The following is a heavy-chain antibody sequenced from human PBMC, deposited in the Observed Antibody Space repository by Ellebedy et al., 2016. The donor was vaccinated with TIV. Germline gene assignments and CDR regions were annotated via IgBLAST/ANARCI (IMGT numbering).Heavy chain of an antibody. CDR1: GYIFTNYW. Sequence: GGSLRLSXQGSGYIFTNYWIDWMRQMPGRGLEWVGIIYPGDSDTIYSPSFQGQVTISVDKSISTAYLQWSSLKASDTAMYYCARHRSDGGRYIDAFDIWGQGTMVTVSS. CDR2: IYPGDSDT. CDR3: ARHRSDGGRYIDAFDI. J-gene: IGHJ3*02. D-gene: IGHD3-16*02. V-gene: IGHV5-51*01.